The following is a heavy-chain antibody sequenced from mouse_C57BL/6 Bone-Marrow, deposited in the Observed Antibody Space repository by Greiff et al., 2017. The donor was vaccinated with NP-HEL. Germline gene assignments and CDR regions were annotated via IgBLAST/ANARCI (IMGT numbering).Heavy chain of an antibody. CDR3: ARGDYGYDRDWYFDV. V-gene: IGHV5-6*02. J-gene: IGHJ1*03. Sequence: DVMLVESGGDLVKPGGSLKLSCAASGFTFSSYGMSWVRQTPDKRLEWVATISSGGSYPYYLDSVKGRFTISRDNAKNTLYLQMSSLKSEDTAMYYCARGDYGYDRDWYFDVWGTGTTVTVSS. CDR2: ISSGGSYP. CDR1: GFTFSSYG. D-gene: IGHD2-2*01.